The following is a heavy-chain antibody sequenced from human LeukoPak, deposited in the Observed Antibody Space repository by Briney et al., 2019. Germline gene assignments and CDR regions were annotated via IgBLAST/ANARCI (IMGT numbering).Heavy chain of an antibody. CDR3: ARSGEIAAAADVGWFDP. CDR1: GGTFSSYA. V-gene: IGHV1-69*01. D-gene: IGHD6-13*01. CDR2: IIPIFGTA. J-gene: IGHJ5*02. Sequence: SVKVSCKASGGTFSSYAISWVRQAPGQGLEWMGGIIPIFGTANYAQKFQGRVTITADESTSTAYMELSSLRSEDTAVYYCARSGEIAAAADVGWFDPWGQGTLVTVSS.